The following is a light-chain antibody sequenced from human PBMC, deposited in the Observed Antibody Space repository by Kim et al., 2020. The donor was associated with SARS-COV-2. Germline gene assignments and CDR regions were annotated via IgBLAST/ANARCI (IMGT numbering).Light chain of an antibody. CDR2: AAS. CDR1: QSITNY. CDR3: QQSYTTPRT. Sequence: ASVGDRVTITCRASQSITNYLSWYQQKPGKAPNLLIYAASSLQSGVPSRFSGSGSGADFTLTISSLQPEDFATYYCQQSYTTPRTFGQWTRLEIK. J-gene: IGKJ5*01. V-gene: IGKV1-39*01.